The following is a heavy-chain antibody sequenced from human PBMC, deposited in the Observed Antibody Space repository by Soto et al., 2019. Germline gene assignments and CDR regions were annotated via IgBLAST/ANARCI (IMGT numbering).Heavy chain of an antibody. CDR1: GGSFRSYY. Sequence: QVQLQESGPGLVRPSETLSLTSTVSGGSFRSYYWSWIRQSPGKGLAWSGYIYYSGRTDYNPSLRGRRAMSIDTYKYQFSMRLTSMTAADTAVYYCAGRDCSGTNCYYLDYFYMDVWGKGTTVTVSS. D-gene: IGHD2-2*01. CDR2: IYYSGRT. V-gene: IGHV4-59*08. CDR3: AGRDCSGTNCYYLDYFYMDV. J-gene: IGHJ6*03.